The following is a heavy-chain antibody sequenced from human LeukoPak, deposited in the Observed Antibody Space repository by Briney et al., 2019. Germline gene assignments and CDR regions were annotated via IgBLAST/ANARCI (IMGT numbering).Heavy chain of an antibody. V-gene: IGHV4-30-4*08. Sequence: SQTLSLTCTVSGGSISSGDYYWSWIRQPPGKGLEWIGYIYYSGSTYYNPSLKSRVTISVDTSKNQFSLKLSSVTAADTAVYYCARTSAGYSSGWIYWYFDLWGRGTLVTVSS. CDR3: ARTSAGYSSGWIYWYFDL. D-gene: IGHD6-19*01. CDR1: GGSISSGDYY. J-gene: IGHJ2*01. CDR2: IYYSGST.